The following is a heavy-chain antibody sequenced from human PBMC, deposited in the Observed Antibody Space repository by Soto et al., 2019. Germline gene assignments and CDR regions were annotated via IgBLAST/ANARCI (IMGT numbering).Heavy chain of an antibody. CDR1: GGSISSGGYY. CDR2: IYYSGST. V-gene: IGHV4-31*03. D-gene: IGHD3-10*01. Sequence: HVQLQESGPGLVKPSQTLSLTCTVSGGSISSGGYYWSWIRQHPGKGLEWIGYIYYSGSTYYNPSLKSRVTISVDTSKNQFSLKLSSVTAADTAVYYCARGRKIITMVRGYWFDPWGQGTLVTVSS. J-gene: IGHJ5*02. CDR3: ARGRKIITMVRGYWFDP.